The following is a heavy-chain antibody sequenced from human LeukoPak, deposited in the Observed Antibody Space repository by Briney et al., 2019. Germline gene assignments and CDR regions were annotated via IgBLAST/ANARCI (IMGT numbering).Heavy chain of an antibody. CDR2: ISSNGGST. V-gene: IGHV3-64*01. CDR3: ARDKSDYGDWLGTFDI. CDR1: GFTFSSYW. D-gene: IGHD4-17*01. J-gene: IGHJ3*02. Sequence: PGGSLRLSCAASGFTFSSYWMSWVRQAPGKGLEYVSAISSNGGSTYYANSVKGRFTISRDNSKNTLYLQMGSLRAEDMAVYYCARDKSDYGDWLGTFDIWGQGTMVTVSS.